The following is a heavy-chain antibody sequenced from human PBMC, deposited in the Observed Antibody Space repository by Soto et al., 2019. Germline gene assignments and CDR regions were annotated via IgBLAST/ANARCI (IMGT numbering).Heavy chain of an antibody. CDR2: INHSGRT. CDR3: ARGRRSNMFRGLDS. CDR1: GGSFNDYY. D-gene: IGHD3-10*01. Sequence: PSETLSLTCAVSGGSFNDYYWTWIRQSPGKGLAWIGEINHSGRTNYNPSLESRVTISVDTSKNQFSLYITSVTAADTAVYYCARGRRSNMFRGLDSWGQGTQVTVSS. J-gene: IGHJ4*02. V-gene: IGHV4-34*01.